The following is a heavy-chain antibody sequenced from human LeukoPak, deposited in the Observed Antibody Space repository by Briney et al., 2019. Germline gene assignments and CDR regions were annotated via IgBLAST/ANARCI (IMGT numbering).Heavy chain of an antibody. CDR1: GFTFSSYA. V-gene: IGHV3-30-3*01. J-gene: IGHJ4*02. D-gene: IGHD4-17*01. CDR2: ILYDGSNK. Sequence: GGSLRLSCAASGFTFSSYAMHWVRQAPGKGLEWVAVILYDGSNKYYADSVKGRFTISRDNSKNTLYLQMNSLRAEDTAVYYCARDKEDHGDYVAYWGQGTLVTVSS. CDR3: ARDKEDHGDYVAY.